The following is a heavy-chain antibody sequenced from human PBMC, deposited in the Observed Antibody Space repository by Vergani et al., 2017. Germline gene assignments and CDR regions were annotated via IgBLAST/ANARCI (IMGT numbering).Heavy chain of an antibody. D-gene: IGHD6-19*01. CDR2: IYYSGST. Sequence: QVQLQESGPGLVKPSETLSLTCTVSGGSISSYYWSWIRQPPGKGLEWIGYIYYSGSTNYNPSLKSRVTISVDTSKNQFSLKLSSVTAADTAVYYCASIYSSGWPYYFDYWGQGTLVTVSS. CDR3: ASIYSSGWPYYFDY. V-gene: IGHV4-59*01. J-gene: IGHJ4*02. CDR1: GGSISSYY.